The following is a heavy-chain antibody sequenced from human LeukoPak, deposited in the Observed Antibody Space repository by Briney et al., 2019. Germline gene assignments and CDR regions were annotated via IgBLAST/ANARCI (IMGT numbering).Heavy chain of an antibody. Sequence: PGGSLRLSCAASGFTFSSDSMNWVRQAPGKGLEWISYISSRSSIIYNADSVKGRFTISRDNAKNSLYLQMNSLRAEDTAVYYCAELGITMIGGVWGKGTTVTISS. V-gene: IGHV3-48*04. CDR3: AELGITMIGGV. CDR1: GFTFSSDS. CDR2: ISSRSSII. D-gene: IGHD3-10*02. J-gene: IGHJ6*04.